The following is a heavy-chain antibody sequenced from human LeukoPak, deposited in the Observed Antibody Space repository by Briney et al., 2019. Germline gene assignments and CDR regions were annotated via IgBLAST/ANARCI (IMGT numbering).Heavy chain of an antibody. J-gene: IGHJ3*02. Sequence: GALRLSCAASGFTFISYEMNWVRQAPGKGLEWVSYISSSGSTIYYADSVKGRFTISRDNAKDSLYLQMNSLRAEDTAVYYCAYSGWYDAFDIWGQGTMVTVSS. CDR2: ISSSGSTI. CDR1: GFTFISYE. V-gene: IGHV3-48*03. D-gene: IGHD6-19*01. CDR3: AYSGWYDAFDI.